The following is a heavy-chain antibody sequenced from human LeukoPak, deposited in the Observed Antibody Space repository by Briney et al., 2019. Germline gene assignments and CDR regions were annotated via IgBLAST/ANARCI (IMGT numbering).Heavy chain of an antibody. CDR1: GLIFSRHA. V-gene: IGHV3-30-3*01. CDR2: ISYDGSDK. Sequence: GGSLRLPCAASGLIFSRHALQWVRQAPGKGPEWVAVISYDGSDKEYADTVKGRVTISRDNSKNTLFLQMNSLRIDDTAVYYCAREGGSYYFYYWGQGTLVTVSS. J-gene: IGHJ4*02. CDR3: AREGGSYYFYY. D-gene: IGHD1-26*01.